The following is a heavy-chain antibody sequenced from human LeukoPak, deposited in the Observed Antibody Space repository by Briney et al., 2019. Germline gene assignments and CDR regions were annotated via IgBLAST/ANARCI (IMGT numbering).Heavy chain of an antibody. V-gene: IGHV4-38-2*01. CDR2: VYHSGST. D-gene: IGHD3-3*01. CDR1: ASSMSSGYY. CDR3: ARHPITIFGVVLAYFDY. Sequence: SETLSLTCAVSASSMSSGYYWGWIRQPPGQGLDWIGSVYHSGSTHYNPSLKSRVTISVDTSKNQFSLKLTSVTAADTAVYYCARHPITIFGVVLAYFDYWGQGTLVTVSS. J-gene: IGHJ4*02.